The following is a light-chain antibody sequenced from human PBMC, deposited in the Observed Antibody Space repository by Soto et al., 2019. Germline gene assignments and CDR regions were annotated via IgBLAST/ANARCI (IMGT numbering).Light chain of an antibody. J-gene: IGKJ1*01. CDR3: QQYNSYSDT. V-gene: IGKV1-5*03. Sequence: DIQMTQSPSTLSASVGDRVTITCWASQSISSWVAWYQQKPGKAPKLLIYKASSLKSGVPSRFSGSGSGTEFTLTISSLQPDDFATYYCQQYNSYSDTFGQGTKVEIK. CDR1: QSISSW. CDR2: KAS.